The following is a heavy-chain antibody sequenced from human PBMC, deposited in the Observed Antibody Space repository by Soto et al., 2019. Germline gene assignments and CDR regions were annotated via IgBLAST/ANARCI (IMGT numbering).Heavy chain of an antibody. V-gene: IGHV6-1*01. CDR1: GDSVSSNSAA. CDR2: TYYRSKWYN. Sequence: QTLSLTCAISGDSVSSNSAAWNWIRQSPSRGLEWLGRTYYRSKWYNDYAVSVKSRITINPDTSKNQFSLQLNSVTPEDTAVYYCARVVDIVVVPAAIREHYYYYYGMDVWGQGTTVTVSS. D-gene: IGHD2-2*02. J-gene: IGHJ6*02. CDR3: ARVVDIVVVPAAIREHYYYYYGMDV.